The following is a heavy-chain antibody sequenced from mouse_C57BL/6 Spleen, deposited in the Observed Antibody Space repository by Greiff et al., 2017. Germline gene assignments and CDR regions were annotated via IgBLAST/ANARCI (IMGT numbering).Heavy chain of an antibody. D-gene: IGHD2-4*01. J-gene: IGHJ4*01. V-gene: IGHV1-76*01. CDR3: ASSYDYGWMDY. CDR2: IYPGSGNT. CDR1: GYTFTDYY. Sequence: QVQLQQSGAELVRPGASVKLSCKASGYTFTDYYINWVKQRPGQGLEWIARIYPGSGNTYYNEKFKGKATLTAEKSSSTAYLQLSSLTSEDSAVYFCASSYDYGWMDYWGQGTSVTVSS.